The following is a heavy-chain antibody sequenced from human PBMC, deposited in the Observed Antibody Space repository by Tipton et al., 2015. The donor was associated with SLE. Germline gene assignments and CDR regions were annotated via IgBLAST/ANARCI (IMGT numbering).Heavy chain of an antibody. J-gene: IGHJ3*02. CDR1: GFTFSSYA. D-gene: IGHD3-10*01. Sequence: SLRLSCAASGFTFSSYAMHWVRQAPGKGLEWVAVISYDGSNKYYADSVKGRFTISRDNAKNSLYLQMNSLRAEDTAVYYCAGDTYYYGSGSYGSAFDIWGQGTMVTVSS. CDR3: AGDTYYYGSGSYGSAFDI. CDR2: ISYDGSNK. V-gene: IGHV3-30-3*01.